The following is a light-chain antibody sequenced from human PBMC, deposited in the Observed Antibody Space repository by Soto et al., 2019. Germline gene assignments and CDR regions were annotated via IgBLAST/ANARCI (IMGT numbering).Light chain of an antibody. CDR1: SSNIGADYD. CDR2: GNS. J-gene: IGLJ2*01. V-gene: IGLV1-40*01. CDR3: QSYDSSLSGYVV. Sequence: QSVLTQPPSVSGAPGQRVTISCTGSSSNIGADYDVHWYQQVPGKAPKYLIYGNSNRPSGVPDRFSGSKSGTSASLAITGLQAEDEADYYCQSYDSSLSGYVVFGGGTKL.